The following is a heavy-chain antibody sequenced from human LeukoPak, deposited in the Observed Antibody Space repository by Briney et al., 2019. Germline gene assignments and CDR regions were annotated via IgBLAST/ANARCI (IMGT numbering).Heavy chain of an antibody. V-gene: IGHV3-30*18. CDR3: AKTPHYDGGNPYFDY. J-gene: IGHJ4*02. CDR2: ISYDGSNK. CDR1: GFTFRSYG. D-gene: IGHD4-23*01. Sequence: GGSLRLSCAASGFTFRSYGMHWVRQAPGKGLEWVAVISYDGSNKYYADSVKGRFTISRDNSKNTLYLQMNSLRAEDTAVYYCAKTPHYDGGNPYFDYWGQGTLVTVSS.